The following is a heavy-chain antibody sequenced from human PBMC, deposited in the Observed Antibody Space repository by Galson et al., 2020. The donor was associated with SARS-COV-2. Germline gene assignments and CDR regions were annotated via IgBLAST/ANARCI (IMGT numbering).Heavy chain of an antibody. J-gene: IGHJ4*02. Sequence: GGSLRLSCAASGFSFSNYAMHWVRQAPGKGLEWVAVIWYDGSNKHYADSVKGRFTISRDNSKNTLYLQMNSLRVEDTATYYCAKELKEGATDYWGQGTLVTGSS. CDR3: AKELKEGATDY. CDR1: GFSFSNYA. V-gene: IGHV3-33*06. CDR2: IWYDGSNK. D-gene: IGHD1-26*01.